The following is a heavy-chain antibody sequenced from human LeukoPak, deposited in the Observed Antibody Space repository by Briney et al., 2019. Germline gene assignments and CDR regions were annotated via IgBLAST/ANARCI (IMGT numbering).Heavy chain of an antibody. Sequence: ASVKVSCKASGYTFTSYDINWVRQATGQGLEWMGWMNPNSGNTGYAQKFQGRVTMTRNTSISTAYMELNSLRAEDTAVYYCAKDWGRWGNRPIDYWGQGTLVTVSS. J-gene: IGHJ4*02. CDR1: GYTFTSYD. V-gene: IGHV1-8*01. CDR3: AKDWGRWGNRPIDY. CDR2: MNPNSGNT. D-gene: IGHD3-16*01.